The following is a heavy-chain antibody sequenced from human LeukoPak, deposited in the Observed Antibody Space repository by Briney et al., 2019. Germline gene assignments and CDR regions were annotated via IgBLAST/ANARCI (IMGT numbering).Heavy chain of an antibody. CDR3: ARRSHFKSVRGADAFDI. CDR2: ISVYNGNT. D-gene: IGHD3-10*01. CDR1: GYTFTNYG. J-gene: IGHJ3*02. Sequence: GTSVTVSFTSSGYTFTNYGISWVRQAPGQGQERMGGISVYNGNTNYAQKLQRRVTMTTDTATSTAYMELRSLRSDDTAVYYCARRSHFKSVRGADAFDILGQGTMFIFSS. V-gene: IGHV1-18*01.